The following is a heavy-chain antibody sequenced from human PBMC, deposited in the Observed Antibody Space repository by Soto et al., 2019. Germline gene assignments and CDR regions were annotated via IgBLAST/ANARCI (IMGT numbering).Heavy chain of an antibody. V-gene: IGHV3-9*01. J-gene: IGHJ4*02. CDR3: LKDTEWSVYVPDLES. CDR2: LTWNGEVL. D-gene: IGHD2-8*01. Sequence: GGSLRLSCVASGFTFDDYAIHWVRQTPGKGLEWVSGLTWNGEVLGYADSVKGRFTISRDNAKNSLYLEMNIVRAEETALYYWLKDTEWSVYVPDLESWGEGALVNVAS. CDR1: GFTFDDYA.